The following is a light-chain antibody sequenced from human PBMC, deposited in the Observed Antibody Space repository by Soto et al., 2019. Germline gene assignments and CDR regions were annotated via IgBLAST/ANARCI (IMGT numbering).Light chain of an antibody. V-gene: IGKV1-39*01. J-gene: IGKJ1*01. CDR1: RSISRY. CDR3: KQSYSTQWT. CDR2: AAS. Sequence: DSQITQSPSSRSASVGDRWNMACGASRSISRYLSWYQQKPGKDHNLLIYAASSLQSGVPSRFSGAGSGTDFTLTIANLHPEDFAIYYCKQSYSTQWTFGKGNKGDIK.